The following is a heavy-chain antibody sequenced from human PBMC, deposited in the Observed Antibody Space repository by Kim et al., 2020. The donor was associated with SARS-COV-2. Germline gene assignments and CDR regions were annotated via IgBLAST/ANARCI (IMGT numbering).Heavy chain of an antibody. D-gene: IGHD6-13*01. CDR2: IYSGGST. Sequence: GGSLRLSCAASGFTVSSNYMSWVRQAPGKGLEWVSVIYSGGSTYYADSVKGRFTISRHNSKNTMYLQMNSLIAEDTAVYYCARSVAAGHAFDYWGQGTLVTVSS. J-gene: IGHJ4*02. CDR3: ARSVAAGHAFDY. V-gene: IGHV3-53*04. CDR1: GFTVSSNY.